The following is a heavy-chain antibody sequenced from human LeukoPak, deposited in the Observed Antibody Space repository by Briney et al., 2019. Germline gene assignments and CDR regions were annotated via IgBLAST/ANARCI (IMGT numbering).Heavy chain of an antibody. J-gene: IGHJ4*02. CDR1: GGSISSYY. V-gene: IGHV4-59*01. Sequence: SETLSLTCTVSGGSISSYYWSWIRQPPGKGLEWIGYIYYSGSTNYSPSLKSRVTISVDTSKNQFSLKLSSVTAADTAVYYCARYGLIRGFEYWGQGTLVTVSS. CDR3: ARYGLIRGFEY. CDR2: IYYSGST. D-gene: IGHD3-16*01.